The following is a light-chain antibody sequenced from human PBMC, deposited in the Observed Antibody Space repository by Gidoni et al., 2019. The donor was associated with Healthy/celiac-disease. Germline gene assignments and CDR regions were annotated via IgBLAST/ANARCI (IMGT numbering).Light chain of an antibody. CDR3: QAWDSSGV. V-gene: IGLV3-1*01. Sequence: SYELTQPPSVSVSPGQTASITCSGDKLGDTYACWYQQKPGQSPVLVIYQDSKRPSGITGRFSGSNSGNTATLTISGTQAMDEADYYCQAWDSSGVFGGGTKLTVL. CDR2: QDS. CDR1: KLGDTY. J-gene: IGLJ2*01.